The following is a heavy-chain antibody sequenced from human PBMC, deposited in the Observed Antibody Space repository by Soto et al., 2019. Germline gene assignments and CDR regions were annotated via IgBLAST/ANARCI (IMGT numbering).Heavy chain of an antibody. Sequence: SVKVSCKSSGCTFSSYAISWVRQAPGQGLDWMGGNIPIFGTANYAQKFQGRVTITADEPTSTAYMELSSLRSEDTAVYYCAVGAVAGTDDYWGQGTLVTVSS. CDR2: NIPIFGTA. J-gene: IGHJ4*02. D-gene: IGHD6-19*01. CDR1: GCTFSSYA. CDR3: AVGAVAGTDDY. V-gene: IGHV1-69*13.